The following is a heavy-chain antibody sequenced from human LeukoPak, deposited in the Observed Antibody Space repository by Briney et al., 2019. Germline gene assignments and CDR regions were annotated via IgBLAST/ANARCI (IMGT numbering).Heavy chain of an antibody. CDR1: GFTVSSNY. CDR2: IYSGGGT. V-gene: IGHV3-66*02. Sequence: PGGSLRLSCAASGFTVSSNYMSWVRPAPGKGLEWVSVIYSGGGTDYADSVKGRFTISRDNSKNTLYLQMNSLRAEDTAVYCCARAVGVTAIHNAFDIWGQGTMVTVSS. D-gene: IGHD2-21*02. CDR3: ARAVGVTAIHNAFDI. J-gene: IGHJ3*02.